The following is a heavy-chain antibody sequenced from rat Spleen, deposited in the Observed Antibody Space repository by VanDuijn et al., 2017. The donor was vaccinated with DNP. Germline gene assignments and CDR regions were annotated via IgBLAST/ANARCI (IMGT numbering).Heavy chain of an antibody. J-gene: IGHJ2*01. CDR3: SRATSTEDYFDF. V-gene: IGHV4-2*01. D-gene: IGHD1-10*01. Sequence: EVKFVESGGGLVQPGRSLKLSCAASGFNFNGYWMGWVRQAPGKGLEWIGEINQDSSTINYTPSLKDKFTISRENAQNTLYLQMSKLGSEDTAIYYCSRATSTEDYFDFWGQGVMVTVSS. CDR1: GFNFNGYW. CDR2: INQDSSTI.